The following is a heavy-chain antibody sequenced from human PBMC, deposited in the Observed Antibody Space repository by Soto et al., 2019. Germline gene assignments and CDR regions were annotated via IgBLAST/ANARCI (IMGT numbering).Heavy chain of an antibody. D-gene: IGHD3-22*01. Sequence: QVQLQESGPGLVKPSGTLSLSCDVSGGSITSANWWRWVRQPPGKGLEWIGETHHSGSTHYNPSLKSRITISVDKSKNQFSLKVNAVTAADTALYYCARGFYDSSGYHLDQWGQGTQVTVSS. CDR1: GGSITSANW. CDR2: THHSGST. CDR3: ARGFYDSSGYHLDQ. J-gene: IGHJ4*02. V-gene: IGHV4-4*02.